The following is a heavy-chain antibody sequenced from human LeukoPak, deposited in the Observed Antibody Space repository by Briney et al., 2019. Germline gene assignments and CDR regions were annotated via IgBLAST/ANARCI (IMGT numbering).Heavy chain of an antibody. D-gene: IGHD3-10*01. CDR2: INHSGST. Sequence: SETLSLACAVYGGSFSGYYWSWIRQPPGKGLEWIGEINHSGSTNYNPSLKSRVTISVDTSKNQFSLKLSSVTAADTAVYYCARGAMDYYGSGSYSDPYNWFDPWGQGTLVTVSS. CDR3: ARGAMDYYGSGSYSDPYNWFDP. J-gene: IGHJ5*02. CDR1: GGSFSGYY. V-gene: IGHV4-34*01.